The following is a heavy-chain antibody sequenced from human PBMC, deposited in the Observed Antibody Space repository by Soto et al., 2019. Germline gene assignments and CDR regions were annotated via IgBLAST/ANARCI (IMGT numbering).Heavy chain of an antibody. D-gene: IGHD5-18*01. J-gene: IGHJ4*02. V-gene: IGHV1-69*02. CDR1: GGTFSSYT. Sequence: QVQLVQSGAEVKKPGSSVKVSCKASGGTFSSYTFSWVRQAPGQGLEWMGRSIPMLGIANYAQKFQGRVTITADKSTSTAYMELSSLRSEDTAVYYCANRGYSYGFFIYWGQGTLVTVSS. CDR3: ANRGYSYGFFIY. CDR2: SIPMLGIA.